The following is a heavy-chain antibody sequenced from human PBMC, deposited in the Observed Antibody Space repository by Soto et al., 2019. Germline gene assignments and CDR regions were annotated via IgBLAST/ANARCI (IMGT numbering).Heavy chain of an antibody. CDR3: ASEPRSSCYDY. D-gene: IGHD2-15*01. V-gene: IGHV1-18*01. J-gene: IGHJ4*02. CDR1: GYTFTSYG. CDR2: ISAYNGNT. Sequence: QVQLVQSGAEVKKPGASVKVSCKASGYTFTSYGISWVRQAPGQGLEWMGWISAYNGNTNYAQKLQGRVTMTTDTSLCPVSLELTSLRSYVTAVYYCASEPRSSCYDYWGQGTLVTVSS.